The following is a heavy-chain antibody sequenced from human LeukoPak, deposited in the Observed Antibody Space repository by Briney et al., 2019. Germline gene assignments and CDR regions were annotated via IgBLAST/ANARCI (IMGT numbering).Heavy chain of an antibody. CDR1: GFTFSNYA. D-gene: IGHD7-27*01. Sequence: GGSLRLSCAASGFTFSNYAMHWVRQTPGKGLEWVSAIDWNSGIIDYADSVEGRFTISRDNAKRSLYLQMSNLRVEDTAFYYCAKASSHRPWGPLDYWGRGSLVTVSS. CDR2: IDWNSGII. J-gene: IGHJ4*02. CDR3: AKASSHRPWGPLDY. V-gene: IGHV3-9*01.